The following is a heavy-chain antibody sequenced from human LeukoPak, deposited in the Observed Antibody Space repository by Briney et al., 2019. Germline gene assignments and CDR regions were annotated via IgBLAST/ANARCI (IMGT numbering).Heavy chain of an antibody. CDR2: ISGSGDST. V-gene: IGHV3-23*01. D-gene: IGHD3-10*01. Sequence: GGSLRLSCAASGFTFSNYAMRWVRQAPGKGLEWVSGISGSGDSTYYADSVKGRFTISRDNSKNTLYLQMNSLRAEDTAVYYCARAPYPYGSGSYHYFDYWGQGTLVTVSS. CDR1: GFTFSNYA. J-gene: IGHJ4*02. CDR3: ARAPYPYGSGSYHYFDY.